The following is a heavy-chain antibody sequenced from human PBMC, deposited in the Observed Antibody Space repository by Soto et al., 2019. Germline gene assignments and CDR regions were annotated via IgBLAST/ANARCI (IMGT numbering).Heavy chain of an antibody. J-gene: IGHJ5*02. V-gene: IGHV4-31*03. D-gene: IGHD6-13*01. CDR3: ARGQNTDPGIAAQYWFDP. CDR2: IYYSGST. CDR1: GGFISSGGYY. Sequence: SESLSLTCTVSGGFISSGGYYWSWIRQHPGKGLEWIGYIYYSGSTYYNPSLKSRVTISVDTSKNQFSLKLSSVTAADTAVYYCARGQNTDPGIAAQYWFDPWGQGTLVTVSS.